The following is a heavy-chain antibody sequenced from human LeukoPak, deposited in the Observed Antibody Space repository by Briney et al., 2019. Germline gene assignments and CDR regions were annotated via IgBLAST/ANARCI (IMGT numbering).Heavy chain of an antibody. CDR3: ARDSDFWSGYYYFDY. Sequence: SETLSLTCTVSGGSISRADYYWSWIRQPPGKGLEWIGYIYYSGSTYYNPSLKSRATISIDTSKNQFSLKLSSVTAADTAVYYCARDSDFWSGYYYFDYWGQGTLVTVSS. J-gene: IGHJ4*02. D-gene: IGHD3-3*01. CDR1: GGSISRADYY. V-gene: IGHV4-30-4*08. CDR2: IYYSGST.